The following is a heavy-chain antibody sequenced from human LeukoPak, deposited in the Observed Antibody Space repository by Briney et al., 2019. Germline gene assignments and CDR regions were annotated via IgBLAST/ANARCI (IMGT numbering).Heavy chain of an antibody. CDR2: INHRGGT. CDR3: ASSVGSTDY. D-gene: IGHD1-26*01. Sequence: PSETLSLTCAVYGESLSKYYWTWIRQSPGKGREWIGEINHRGGTNLNPARKNGVTLSVDTSKHQFSLKLTSVTAADAAVYSCASSVGSTDYWGQGTLVTVSS. J-gene: IGHJ4*02. CDR1: GESLSKYY. V-gene: IGHV4-34*01.